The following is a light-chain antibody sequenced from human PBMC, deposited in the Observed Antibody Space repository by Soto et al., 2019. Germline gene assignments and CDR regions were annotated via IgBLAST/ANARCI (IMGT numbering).Light chain of an antibody. J-gene: IGKJ1*01. CDR3: QQYVRSPPSWT. CDR1: QSVSRSY. CDR2: DAS. Sequence: ETVLTQSPGTLSLSPGERATLSCRASQSVSRSYLAWYQQKPGQAPRLLIYDASSRATGIPDRFSGSGSGTDFTLTISRREPEDFAVYYCQQYVRSPPSWTFGQGTKVEIK. V-gene: IGKV3-20*01.